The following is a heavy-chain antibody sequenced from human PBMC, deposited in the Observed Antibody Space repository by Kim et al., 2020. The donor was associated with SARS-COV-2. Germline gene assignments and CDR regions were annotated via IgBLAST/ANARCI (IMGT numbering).Heavy chain of an antibody. D-gene: IGHD3-3*01. V-gene: IGHV3-9*01. CDR1: GFTFGNYA. CDR2: ISRNSDSI. Sequence: GGSLRLSCAASGFTFGNYAMYWVRQGPGKGLEWVSGISRNSDSIVYVDSVKGRFTISRDNAKNSVSLEMNSLTTEDTALYYCASTLQLECGVDYWGPG. J-gene: IGHJ4*02. CDR3: ASTLQLECGVDY.